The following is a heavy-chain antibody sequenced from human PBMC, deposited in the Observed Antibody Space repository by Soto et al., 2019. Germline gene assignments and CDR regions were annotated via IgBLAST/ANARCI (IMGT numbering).Heavy chain of an antibody. CDR2: IYWDDDK. V-gene: IGHV2-5*02. Sequence: QITLKESGPPLVKPTQTLTLTCTFSGFSITISGGGVGWIRQPPGKALEWLALIYWDDDKSYSPSLKSRLTITKDTSKNQVVLTMTNMDPVDTATYYCAHLFPYNWIDYWGQGTLVTVSS. CDR1: GFSITISGGG. D-gene: IGHD1-20*01. CDR3: AHLFPYNWIDY. J-gene: IGHJ4*02.